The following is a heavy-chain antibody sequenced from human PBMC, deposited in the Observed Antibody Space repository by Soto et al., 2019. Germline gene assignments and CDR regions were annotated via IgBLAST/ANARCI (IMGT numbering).Heavy chain of an antibody. Sequence: ASVKVSCKASGYLFTAYSMHWVRLAPGQGLEWMGVVNPSGGSTKYAQNFQGRVTMTRDTSTTTIYMELSSLRSDDTAIYYCARHHGPTTSENWFDPWGQGTLVTVSS. V-gene: IGHV1-46*01. CDR1: GYLFTAYS. D-gene: IGHD5-12*01. CDR2: VNPSGGST. CDR3: ARHHGPTTSENWFDP. J-gene: IGHJ5*02.